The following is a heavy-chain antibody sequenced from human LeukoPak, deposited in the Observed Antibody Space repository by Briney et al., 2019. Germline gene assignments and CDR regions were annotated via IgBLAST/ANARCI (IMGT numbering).Heavy chain of an antibody. D-gene: IGHD6-19*01. CDR1: GFTLSDYY. J-gene: IGHJ4*02. CDR2: ISSSSSYT. V-gene: IGHV3-11*06. Sequence: GGSLRLSCAASGFTLSDYYMSWIRQAPGKGLEWVSYISSSSSYTNYADSVKGRFTISRDNAKNSLYLQMNSLRAEDTAVYYCARAISKVSSGWYLCYFDYWGQGTLVTVSS. CDR3: ARAISKVSSGWYLCYFDY.